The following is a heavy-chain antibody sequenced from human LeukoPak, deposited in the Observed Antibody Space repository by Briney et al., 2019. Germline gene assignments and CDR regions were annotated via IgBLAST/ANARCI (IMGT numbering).Heavy chain of an antibody. CDR3: ARKWLRWSLDY. Sequence: GGSLRLSCAASGFTFSSYAMHWVRQAPGKGLEWVAVISYDGSNKYYADSVKGRFTISRDNSKNTLYLQMNSLRAEDTAVYYCARKWLRWSLDYWGQGTLVTVSS. CDR1: GFTFSSYA. CDR2: ISYDGSNK. D-gene: IGHD5-12*01. V-gene: IGHV3-30-3*01. J-gene: IGHJ4*02.